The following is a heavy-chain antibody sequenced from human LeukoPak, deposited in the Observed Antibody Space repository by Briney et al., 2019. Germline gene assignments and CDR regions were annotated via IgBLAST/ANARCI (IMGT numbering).Heavy chain of an antibody. Sequence: RGSLRLSCAASKFTFSSYSMNWVRQAPGKGLEWVSSINSYSSYIYYADSVKGRFTISRDNAKNSLYLQMNSMRAEDTAVYYCARGPTMKMDVWGKGTTVTVSS. D-gene: IGHD3-22*01. CDR3: ARGPTMKMDV. V-gene: IGHV3-21*01. CDR2: INSYSSYI. J-gene: IGHJ6*04. CDR1: KFTFSSYS.